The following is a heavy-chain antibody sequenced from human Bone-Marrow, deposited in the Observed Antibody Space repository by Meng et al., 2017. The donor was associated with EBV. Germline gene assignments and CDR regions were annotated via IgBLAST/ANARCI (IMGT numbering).Heavy chain of an antibody. CDR1: GGSISSSNW. CDR2: IYHSGST. D-gene: IGHD2-2*01. CDR3: ARGYCSSTSCYGSDWFDP. V-gene: IGHV4-4*02. J-gene: IGHJ5*02. Sequence: QAPLRESGPALVKPSGTLSLTCAVSGGSISSSNWWSWVRQPPGKGLEWIGEIYHSGSTNYNPSLKSRVTISVDKSKNQFSLKLSSVTAADTAVYYCARGYCSSTSCYGSDWFDPWGQGTLVTVSS.